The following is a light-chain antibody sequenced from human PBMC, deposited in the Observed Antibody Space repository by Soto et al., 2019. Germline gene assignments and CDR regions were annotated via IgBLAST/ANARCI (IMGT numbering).Light chain of an antibody. CDR2: GSS. Sequence: EIVMTQSPATLSVSPGERPTLSCRASQSVSSNLAWYQQKPGQAPRLLIYGSSTRARGIPDRFSGGGSGTEFTLTISSLQYDDFAVYYCLQYINWPYTFGQGTKLEIK. CDR3: LQYINWPYT. J-gene: IGKJ2*01. CDR1: QSVSSN. V-gene: IGKV3-15*01.